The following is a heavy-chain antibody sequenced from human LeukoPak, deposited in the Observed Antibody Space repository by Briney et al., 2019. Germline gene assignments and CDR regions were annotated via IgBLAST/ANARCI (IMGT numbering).Heavy chain of an antibody. V-gene: IGHV3-53*01. Sequence: GGSLRLSCAASGFTVSSNYMSWVRQAPGKGLEWVSVIYSGGSTYYADSVKGRFTISRDNSKNTLYLQMNSLRAEDTAVYYCAREWEPGAFDIWGQGTMVTVSS. CDR2: IYSGGST. D-gene: IGHD1-26*01. CDR3: AREWEPGAFDI. J-gene: IGHJ3*02. CDR1: GFTVSSNY.